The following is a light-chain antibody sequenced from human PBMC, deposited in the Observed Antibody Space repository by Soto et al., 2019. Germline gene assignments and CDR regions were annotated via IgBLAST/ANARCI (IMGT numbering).Light chain of an antibody. Sequence: DTVLTQSPDTLSLSPGERATLSCRASQSVSSNYLAWYQQKPGQAPRLLIYGASTRATGIPDRFSGSGSGTDFTLTISSLEPEDLAVYYCQQYGSSSYTFGQGTRLEIK. V-gene: IGKV3-20*01. CDR2: GAS. CDR1: QSVSSNY. CDR3: QQYGSSSYT. J-gene: IGKJ2*01.